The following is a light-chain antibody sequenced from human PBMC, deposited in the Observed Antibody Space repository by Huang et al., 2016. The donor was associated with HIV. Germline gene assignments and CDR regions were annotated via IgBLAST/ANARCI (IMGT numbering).Light chain of an antibody. CDR1: QTVSTNS. V-gene: IGKV3-20*01. CDR2: GAS. J-gene: IGKJ2*01. CDR3: QHYGSSSYT. Sequence: EIVLTQSPGTLSLSPGERATLSCRASQTVSTNSLAWYQHKPGQAPRLLIYGASSRATGIPDRFSGSGSGTDFIVTISRLEPEDFAVYHCQHYGSSSYTFGQGTKLEIK.